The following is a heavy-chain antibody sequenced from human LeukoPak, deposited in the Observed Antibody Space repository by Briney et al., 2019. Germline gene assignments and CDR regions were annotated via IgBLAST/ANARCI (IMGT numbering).Heavy chain of an antibody. CDR1: PVTFGTSA. CDR2: VSAGGTNT. Sequence: GGSLRLSCVGSPVTFGTSAMSWVRQAPGKGLEWVSAVSAGGTNTYYADSVEGRFTISRDNSKDTLYLHMDSLRVEDTAQYFCARINCSGGTCYDYFDDWGQGTLVTVPS. J-gene: IGHJ4*02. CDR3: ARINCSGGTCYDYFDD. V-gene: IGHV3-23*01. D-gene: IGHD2-15*01.